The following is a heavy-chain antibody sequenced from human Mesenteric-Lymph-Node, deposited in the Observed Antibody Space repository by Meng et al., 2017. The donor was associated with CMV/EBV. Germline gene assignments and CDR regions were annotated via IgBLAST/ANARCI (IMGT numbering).Heavy chain of an antibody. V-gene: IGHV4-34*01. Sequence: SETLSLTCTVSGGSFSGYYWSWIRQPPGKGLEWIGEINQSGSTKYNPSLKSRVTISVDTSKNQFSLKLSSVTAADTALYYCARYSSTWLTKYYFDYWGQGTLVTVSS. J-gene: IGHJ4*02. CDR2: INQSGST. CDR1: GGSFSGYY. CDR3: ARYSSTWLTKYYFDY. D-gene: IGHD6-13*01.